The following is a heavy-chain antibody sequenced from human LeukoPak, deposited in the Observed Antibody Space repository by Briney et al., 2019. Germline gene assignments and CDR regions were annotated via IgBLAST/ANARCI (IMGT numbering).Heavy chain of an antibody. CDR2: IYYSGST. J-gene: IGHJ4*02. CDR1: GGSISSGDYY. Sequence: SETLSLTCTVSGGSISSGDYYWSWIRQPPGKGLEWIGYIYYSGSTYYNPSLKSRVTISVDTSKNQFSLKLSSVTAADTAVYYCARVNTATLPLDYWGQGTLVTVSS. CDR3: ARVNTATLPLDY. D-gene: IGHD5-18*01. V-gene: IGHV4-30-4*08.